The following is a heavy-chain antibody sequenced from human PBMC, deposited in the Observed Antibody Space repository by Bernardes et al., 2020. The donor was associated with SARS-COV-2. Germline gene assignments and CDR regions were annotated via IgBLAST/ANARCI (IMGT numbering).Heavy chain of an antibody. D-gene: IGHD2-15*01. Sequence: GGSLRLSCAASGFTFSSYAMSWVRQAPGKGLEWISAITGGGGDTYYADSVKGRFTISRDNSKNTLFLQVHSLRADDPAVYYCAKGSAVARPYYFDSWGQGILVTASS. CDR1: GFTFSSYA. CDR3: AKGSAVARPYYFDS. CDR2: ITGGGGDT. V-gene: IGHV3-23*01. J-gene: IGHJ4*02.